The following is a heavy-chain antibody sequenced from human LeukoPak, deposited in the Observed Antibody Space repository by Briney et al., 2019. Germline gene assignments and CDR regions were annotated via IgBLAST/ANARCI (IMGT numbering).Heavy chain of an antibody. CDR1: GFTFSSYD. J-gene: IGHJ4*02. D-gene: IGHD6-19*01. CDR2: IGTAGDT. V-gene: IGHV3-13*04. Sequence: GGSLRLSCAASGFTFSSYDMHWVRQATGKGLKWVSAIGTAGDTYYPGSVKGRFTISRDNSKNTLYLQMNSLRAEDTAVYYCAKDAWTLGWSLDNWGQGTLVTGSS. CDR3: AKDAWTLGWSLDN.